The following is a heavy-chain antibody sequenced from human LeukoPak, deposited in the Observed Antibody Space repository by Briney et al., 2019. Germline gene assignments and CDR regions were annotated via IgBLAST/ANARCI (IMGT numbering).Heavy chain of an antibody. CDR2: IWSDGSNK. CDR3: ARRGEYSNLNYLEY. D-gene: IGHD4-11*01. CDR1: GFTFSTYG. Sequence: PGRSLRLSCAASGFTFSTYGMHWVRQAPGKGLEWVSFIWSDGSNKYYADSVKGRFTISRDNSKNTLYLQMNSLRAEDTAAYYCARRGEYSNLNYLEYWGQGTLVTVSS. V-gene: IGHV3-33*01. J-gene: IGHJ4*02.